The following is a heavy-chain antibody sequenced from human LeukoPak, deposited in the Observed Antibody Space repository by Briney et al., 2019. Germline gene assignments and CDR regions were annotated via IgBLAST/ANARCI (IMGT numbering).Heavy chain of an antibody. Sequence: GGSLRLSCAASGFTFSSYSMNWVRQAPGKGLEWVSILSDSGVYTYYADSVKSRFTISRDNAKNSLYLQMNSLRAEDTALYYCARSPGYSYGYVDYWGQGALVTVSS. V-gene: IGHV3-21*04. D-gene: IGHD5-18*01. CDR3: ARSPGYSYGYVDY. CDR2: LSDSGVYT. J-gene: IGHJ4*02. CDR1: GFTFSSYS.